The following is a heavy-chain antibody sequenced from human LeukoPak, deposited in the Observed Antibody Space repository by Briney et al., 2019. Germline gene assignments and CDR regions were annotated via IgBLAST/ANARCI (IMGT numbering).Heavy chain of an antibody. Sequence: ASVKVPCKASGYTFTGYYMHWVRQAPGQGLEWMGWINPNSGGTNYAQKFQGRVTMTRDTSISTAYMELSRLRSDDTAVYYCARVRVGDFWSVAAPNDAFDIWGQGTMVTVSS. V-gene: IGHV1-2*02. D-gene: IGHD3-3*01. CDR2: INPNSGGT. CDR1: GYTFTGYY. J-gene: IGHJ3*02. CDR3: ARVRVGDFWSVAAPNDAFDI.